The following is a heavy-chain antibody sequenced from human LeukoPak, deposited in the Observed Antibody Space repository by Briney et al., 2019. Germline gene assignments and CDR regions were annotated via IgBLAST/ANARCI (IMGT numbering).Heavy chain of an antibody. J-gene: IGHJ4*02. CDR3: ARDQKGSSGWYGGGYFDY. CDR2: IKQDGSEK. D-gene: IGHD6-19*01. V-gene: IGHV3-7*01. Sequence: GGSLRLSCAASGFTFSSYWMRWVRQAPGKGLEWVANIKQDGSEKYYVDSVKGRFTISRDNAKNSLYLQMNSLRAEDTAVYYCARDQKGSSGWYGGGYFDYWGQGTLVTVSS. CDR1: GFTFSSYW.